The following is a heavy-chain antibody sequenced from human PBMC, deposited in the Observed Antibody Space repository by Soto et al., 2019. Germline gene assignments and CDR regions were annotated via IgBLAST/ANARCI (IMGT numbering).Heavy chain of an antibody. V-gene: IGHV3-66*01. Sequence: EEQLVESGGDLVQPGGSLRLSCAASGFTVSNNYMSWVRQAPGKGLEWVSLSYSGGSTYYADSVKSRFTISRDSSKNTLYLQVNSLRAEDTAMYYCAAYSHKGYWGQGTLVTVSS. CDR1: GFTVSNNY. CDR2: SYSGGST. D-gene: IGHD3-16*01. CDR3: AAYSHKGY. J-gene: IGHJ4*02.